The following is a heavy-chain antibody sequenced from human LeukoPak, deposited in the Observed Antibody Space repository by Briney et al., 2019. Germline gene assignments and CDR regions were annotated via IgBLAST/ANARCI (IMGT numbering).Heavy chain of an antibody. CDR1: GYTLTELS. CDR3: ATISDFWSKPHDAFDI. V-gene: IGHV1-24*01. D-gene: IGHD3-3*01. Sequence: ASVKVSCKVSGYTLTELSMHWVRQAPGKGLEWTGGFDPEDGETIYAQKFQGRVTMTEDTSTDTAYMELSSLRSEDTAVYYCATISDFWSKPHDAFDIWGQGTMVTVSS. CDR2: FDPEDGET. J-gene: IGHJ3*02.